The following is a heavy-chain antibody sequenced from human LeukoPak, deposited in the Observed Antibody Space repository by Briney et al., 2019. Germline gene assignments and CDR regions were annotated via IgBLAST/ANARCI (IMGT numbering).Heavy chain of an antibody. CDR2: INPSGGST. J-gene: IGHJ4*02. D-gene: IGHD3-3*01. CDR1: GYTFTSYY. Sequence: ASVKVSCKASGYTFTSYYMHWVRQAPGQGLEWMGIINPSGGSTSYAQKFQGRVTMTRDTSISTAYMGLSRLRSDDTAVYYCARAPRGYYSVVDYWGQGTLVTVTS. V-gene: IGHV1-46*01. CDR3: ARAPRGYYSVVDY.